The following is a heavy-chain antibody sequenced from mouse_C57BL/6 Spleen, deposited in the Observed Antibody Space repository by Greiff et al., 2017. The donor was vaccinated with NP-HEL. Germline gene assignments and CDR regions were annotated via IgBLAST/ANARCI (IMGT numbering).Heavy chain of an antibody. CDR3: ARGNWDKGYAMDY. CDR1: GYTFTDYH. Sequence: EVQLQQSGPELVKPGASVKIPCKASGYTFTDYHMDWVKQSHGKSLEWIGDINPNNGGTIYNQTFKGKATLTVDKSSSTAYMERRSLTSEDTAVYYCARGNWDKGYAMDYWGQGTSVTVSS. J-gene: IGHJ4*01. CDR2: INPNNGGT. D-gene: IGHD4-1*01. V-gene: IGHV1-18*01.